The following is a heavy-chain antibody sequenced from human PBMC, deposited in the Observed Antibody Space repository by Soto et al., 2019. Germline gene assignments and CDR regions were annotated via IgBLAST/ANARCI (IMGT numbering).Heavy chain of an antibody. CDR2: ISNRGDT. CDR3: AREPRYCRGGSCSITGDAFDI. J-gene: IGHJ3*02. D-gene: IGHD2-15*01. V-gene: IGHV3-66*01. Sequence: EVQLVESGGGLVQPGGSLRLSCTASGFIVSDTYMNWVRQAPGKGLEWVSVISNRGDTHYADSVRGRFSLSRDIADXTXXXXXXXXXXXXXXXYYCAREPRYCRGGSCSITGDAFDIWGQGTMVTVSS. CDR1: GFIVSDTY.